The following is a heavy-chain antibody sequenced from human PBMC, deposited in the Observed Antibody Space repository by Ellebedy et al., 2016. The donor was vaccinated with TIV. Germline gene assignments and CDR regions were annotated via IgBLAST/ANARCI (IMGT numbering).Heavy chain of an antibody. V-gene: IGHV1-69*06. Sequence: SVKVSXXASGGTFSSYAISWVRQAPGQGLEWMGGIIPIFGTANYAQKFQGRVTITADKSTSTAYMELSSLRSEDTAVYYCASCIAAAGTVYYYYGMDVWGQGTTVTVSS. CDR2: IIPIFGTA. J-gene: IGHJ6*02. CDR1: GGTFSSYA. D-gene: IGHD6-13*01. CDR3: ASCIAAAGTVYYYYGMDV.